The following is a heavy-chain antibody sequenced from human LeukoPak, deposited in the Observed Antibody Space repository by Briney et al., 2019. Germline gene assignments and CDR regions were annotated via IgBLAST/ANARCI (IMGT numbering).Heavy chain of an antibody. D-gene: IGHD7-27*01. CDR3: ARGLWGIDY. J-gene: IGHJ4*02. V-gene: IGHV3-74*01. CDR2: ITTDGSTI. Sequence: GGSLRLSCAASGFTLGSYWMHWVRRAPGKGLVWVSQITTDGSTINYADSVKGRFTISRDNAENTLYLEMKSLRAEDTAVYYCARGLWGIDYWGQGALVTVSS. CDR1: GFTLGSYW.